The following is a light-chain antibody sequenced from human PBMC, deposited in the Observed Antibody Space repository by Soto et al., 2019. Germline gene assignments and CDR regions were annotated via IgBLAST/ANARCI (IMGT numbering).Light chain of an antibody. CDR2: KVS. CDR3: MQRTHWPTT. CDR1: QSLVYSDGNTY. Sequence: DVVMTQSPLSLPVTLGQPASISCRSSQSLVYSDGNTYLNWFQQRPGQSPRRLIYKVSNRDSGVPDRFSGSGSGTAFTLNISSVEAEDVCVYYCMQRTHWPTTFGGGTKVEIK. V-gene: IGKV2-30*01. J-gene: IGKJ4*01.